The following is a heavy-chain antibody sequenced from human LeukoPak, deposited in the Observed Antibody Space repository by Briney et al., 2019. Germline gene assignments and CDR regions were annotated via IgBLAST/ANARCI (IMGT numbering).Heavy chain of an antibody. CDR2: ISGSGGST. CDR3: AKGPYGDYTLDAFDI. CDR1: GFTFSSYA. D-gene: IGHD4-17*01. V-gene: IGHV3-23*01. Sequence: GGSLRLSCAASGFTFSSYAMSWVRQAPGKGLEWVSAISGSGGSTYYADSVKGRFTISRDNSKNTLYLQMNSLRAGDTAVYYCAKGPYGDYTLDAFDIWGQGTMVTVSS. J-gene: IGHJ3*02.